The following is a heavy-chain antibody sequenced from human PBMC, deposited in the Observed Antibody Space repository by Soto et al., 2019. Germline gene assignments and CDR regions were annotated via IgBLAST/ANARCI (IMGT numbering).Heavy chain of an antibody. CDR1: GFTFSSYA. V-gene: IGHV3-30-3*01. CDR3: AGGDYYDSSGYYRY. J-gene: IGHJ4*02. CDR2: ISYDGSNK. Sequence: GGSLRLSCAASGFTFSSYAMHWVRQAPGKGLEWVAVISYDGSNKYYADSVKGRFTISRDNSKNTLYLQMNSLRAEDTAVYYCAGGDYYDSSGYYRYWGQGTLVTVSS. D-gene: IGHD3-22*01.